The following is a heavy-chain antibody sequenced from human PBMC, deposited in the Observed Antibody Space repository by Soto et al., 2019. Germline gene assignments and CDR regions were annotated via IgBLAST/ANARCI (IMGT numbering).Heavy chain of an antibody. CDR3: AKFLVETGSNSGWPWSFHY. CDR2: SSGSGGTT. Sequence: EVQLLESGGGLVQPGRSLRLSCAASGFTFSNYAMSWVRQAPGQALDWVSASSGSGGTTYYADSVKGRFTISRDNCTNTLFLQINSLRADDAAVYYCAKFLVETGSNSGWPWSFHYWGQGTLVTVSS. D-gene: IGHD6-25*01. CDR1: GFTFSNYA. V-gene: IGHV3-23*01. J-gene: IGHJ4*02.